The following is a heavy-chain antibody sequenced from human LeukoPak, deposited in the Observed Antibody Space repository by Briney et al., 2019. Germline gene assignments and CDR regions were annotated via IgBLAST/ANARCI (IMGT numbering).Heavy chain of an antibody. CDR1: GFSFSRFG. Sequence: GGSLRLSCVASGFSFSRFGMHWVRQAPGKGLEWVAVISYDGSNKFYADSVKGRFTISRDNSKNTLYLQMNSLRAEDTAVYYCAKAGYSSGWRNFDSWGQGTLVTVSP. J-gene: IGHJ4*02. CDR2: ISYDGSNK. D-gene: IGHD6-19*01. CDR3: AKAGYSSGWRNFDS. V-gene: IGHV3-30*18.